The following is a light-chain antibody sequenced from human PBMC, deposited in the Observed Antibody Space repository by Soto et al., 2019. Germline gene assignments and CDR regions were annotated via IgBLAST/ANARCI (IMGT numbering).Light chain of an antibody. CDR1: QSVSYW. V-gene: IGKV1-5*01. CDR3: QHYNTYSKT. CDR2: DAS. J-gene: IGKJ3*01. Sequence: DIQMTQSPSTLSTSVGASVTITCRASQSVSYWLAWYQQKPGKAPNLLIYDASILASGVPSRFSGSGFGTEFTLTISSLQPDDSAIYYCQHYNTYSKTFGLGTNVQIK.